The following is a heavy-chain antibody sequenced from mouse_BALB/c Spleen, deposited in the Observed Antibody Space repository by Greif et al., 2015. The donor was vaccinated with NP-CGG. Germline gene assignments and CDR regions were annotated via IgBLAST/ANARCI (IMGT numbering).Heavy chain of an antibody. V-gene: IGHV1-82*01. Sequence: QVQLQQSGPELVKPGASVKISCKASGYAFSSSWMNWVKQRPGQGLEWIGRIYPGDGDTNYNGKFKGKATLTADKSSSTAYMQLSSLTSVDSAVYFCARGWAYWGQGTLVTVSA. CDR3: ARGWAY. CDR1: GYAFSSSW. J-gene: IGHJ3*01. CDR2: IYPGDGDT. D-gene: IGHD1-1*02.